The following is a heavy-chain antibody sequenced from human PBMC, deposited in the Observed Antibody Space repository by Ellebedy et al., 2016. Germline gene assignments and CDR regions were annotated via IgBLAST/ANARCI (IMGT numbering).Heavy chain of an antibody. CDR3: AREKWYDRSGYHNVMDV. D-gene: IGHD3-22*01. CDR2: FWSDGSDK. J-gene: IGHJ6*02. Sequence: GGSLRLSCAASGFSLTSNGMHWVRQAPGKGLEWVAGFWSDGSDKSYAESVKGRYTMSRDTSKNTLYLHPNGLRAEGTAVYFCAREKWYDRSGYHNVMDVWGQGTTVIVSS. CDR1: GFSLTSNG. V-gene: IGHV3-33*01.